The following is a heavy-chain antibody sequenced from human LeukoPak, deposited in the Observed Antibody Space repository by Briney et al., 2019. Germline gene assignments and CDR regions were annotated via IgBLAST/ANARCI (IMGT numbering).Heavy chain of an antibody. Sequence: GGSLRLSCAASGFTFSTYWMHWVRQAPGKGLVWVSRIKSGGSTNYADSVKGRFTISRDNAKNTVSLQMNSLRPEDTGVYYCARAPSEIGGYYPEYFRHWGQGTLVTVSS. CDR1: GFTFSTYW. CDR3: ARAPSEIGGYYPEYFRH. V-gene: IGHV3-74*01. CDR2: IKSGGST. D-gene: IGHD3-22*01. J-gene: IGHJ1*01.